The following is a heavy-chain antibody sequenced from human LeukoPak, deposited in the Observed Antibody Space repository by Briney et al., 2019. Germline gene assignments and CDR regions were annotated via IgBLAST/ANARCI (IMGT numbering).Heavy chain of an antibody. CDR3: ARDRMSSSWYCDY. Sequence: GGSLRLSCAASGFTFSSYAMSWVRQAPGKGLEWVSAISGSGGSTYYADSVKGRFTISRDNAKNSLYLQMNSLRAEDTAVYYCARDRMSSSWYCDYWGQGTLVTVSS. CDR2: ISGSGGST. V-gene: IGHV3-23*01. CDR1: GFTFSSYA. J-gene: IGHJ4*02. D-gene: IGHD6-13*01.